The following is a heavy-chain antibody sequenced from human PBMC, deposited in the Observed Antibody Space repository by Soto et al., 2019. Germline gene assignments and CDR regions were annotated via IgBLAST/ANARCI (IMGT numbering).Heavy chain of an antibody. CDR3: ARGYYDSSGYPD. V-gene: IGHV1-18*04. CDR2: ISAYNGNT. J-gene: IGHJ4*02. D-gene: IGHD3-22*01. CDR1: SYTCTSNG. Sequence: SGQVSCNAASYTCTSNGISWGRQAPGQGLEWMGWISAYNGNTNYAQKLQGRVTMTTDTSTSTAYMELRSLRSDDTAVYYCARGYYDSSGYPDWGQGTLVTVSS.